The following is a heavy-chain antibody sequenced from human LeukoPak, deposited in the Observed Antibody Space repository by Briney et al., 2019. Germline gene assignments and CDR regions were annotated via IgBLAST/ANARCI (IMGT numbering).Heavy chain of an antibody. CDR1: GYTFTSYY. V-gene: IGHV1-8*03. J-gene: IGHJ4*02. Sequence: ASVKVSCKASGYTFTSYYMHWVRQATGQGLEWMGWMNPNSGNTGYAQKFQGRVTITRNTSISTAYMELSSLRSEDTAVYYCARNYYGSRSYPLVDYWGQGTLVTVSS. CDR3: ARNYYGSRSYPLVDY. D-gene: IGHD3-10*01. CDR2: MNPNSGNT.